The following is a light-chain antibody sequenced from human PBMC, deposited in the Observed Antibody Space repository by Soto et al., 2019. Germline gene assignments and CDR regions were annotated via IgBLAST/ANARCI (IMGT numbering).Light chain of an antibody. CDR2: DAS. J-gene: IGKJ4*01. CDR1: QSVSSY. Sequence: EIVLTQSPATLSLSPGERATLSCRASQSVSSYLAWYQQKPGQAPRLLIYDASNRATGIPARFSGSGSGTDFTLTISSLEPEDFAVHYCQQRSNWPRGLTFGGGTKVEIK. CDR3: QQRSNWPRGLT. V-gene: IGKV3-11*01.